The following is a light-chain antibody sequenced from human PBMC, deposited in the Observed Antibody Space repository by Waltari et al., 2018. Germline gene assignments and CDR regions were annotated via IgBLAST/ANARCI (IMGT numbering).Light chain of an antibody. Sequence: AIRMTQSPSSLSASTGDRVTITCRASQGISSYLAWYQQKPGKAPKLLIYAASTLQNGVPSRFSGSGSGTDFTLTISCLQSEDFATYYCQQYNNWPPITFGQGTRLEIK. V-gene: IGKV1-8*01. CDR2: AAS. CDR3: QQYNNWPPIT. J-gene: IGKJ5*01. CDR1: QGISSY.